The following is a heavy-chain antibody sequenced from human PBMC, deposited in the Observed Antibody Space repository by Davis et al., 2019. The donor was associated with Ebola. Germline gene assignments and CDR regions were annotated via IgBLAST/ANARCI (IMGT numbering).Heavy chain of an antibody. J-gene: IGHJ5*02. V-gene: IGHV1-24*01. CDR2: FDPEDGET. CDR3: ARRARSITIFGVVEVWFDP. Sequence: ASVKVSCKVSGYTLTDLSMHWVRQAPGKGLEWMGGFDPEDGETIYAQKFQGRVTMTRDTSTSTVYMELSSLRSEDTAVYYCARRARSITIFGVVEVWFDPWGQGTLVTVSS. CDR1: GYTLTDLS. D-gene: IGHD3-3*01.